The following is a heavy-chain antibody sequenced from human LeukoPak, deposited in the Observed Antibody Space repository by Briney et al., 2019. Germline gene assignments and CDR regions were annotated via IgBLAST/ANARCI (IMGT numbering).Heavy chain of an antibody. V-gene: IGHV1-69*04. CDR2: IIPILGIA. CDR1: GGTFSSYA. J-gene: IGHJ4*02. Sequence: ASVKVSCKASGGTFSSYAISWVRQAPGQGLEWMGRIIPILGIANYAQKFQGRVTITADKSTGTAYMELSSLRSEDTAVYYCARRSNYYGSGLSTTPFDYWGQGTLVTVSS. CDR3: ARRSNYYGSGLSTTPFDY. D-gene: IGHD3-10*01.